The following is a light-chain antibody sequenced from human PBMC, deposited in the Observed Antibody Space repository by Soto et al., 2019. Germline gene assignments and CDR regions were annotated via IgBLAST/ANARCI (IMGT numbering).Light chain of an antibody. V-gene: IGKV1-17*01. Sequence: EIQMTQSPSSLATSVGDRVTITCRASQGIGTDLGWYRQKPGRAPERLIYSTSSLQSGVPSRFSGSGSGIEFALTITSLQPDDFATYHCQEYNTYSWTVGQGTKVDIK. CDR1: QGIGTD. J-gene: IGKJ1*01. CDR3: QEYNTYSWT. CDR2: STS.